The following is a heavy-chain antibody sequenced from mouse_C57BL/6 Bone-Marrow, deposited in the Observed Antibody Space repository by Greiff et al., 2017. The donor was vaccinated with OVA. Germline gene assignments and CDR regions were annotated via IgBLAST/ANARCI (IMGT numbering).Heavy chain of an antibody. J-gene: IGHJ2*01. CDR1: GYAFSSSW. V-gene: IGHV1-82*01. D-gene: IGHD3-2*02. CDR2: IYPGDGDT. CDR3: ARWTQATNYCDY. Sequence: QVQLQQSGPELVKPGASVKISCKASGYAFSSSWMNWVKQRPGKGLEWIGRIYPGDGDTNYNGKFKGKATLTADKSSSTAYMQLSSLTSEDSAVYFCARWTQATNYCDYWGQGTTLTVSS.